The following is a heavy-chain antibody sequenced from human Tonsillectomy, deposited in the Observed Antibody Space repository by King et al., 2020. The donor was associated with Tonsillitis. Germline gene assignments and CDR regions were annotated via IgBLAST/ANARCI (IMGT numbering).Heavy chain of an antibody. J-gene: IGHJ6*02. CDR3: AKDQYGDFAYSYGLAV. D-gene: IGHD4-17*01. Sequence: VQLVESGGGVVQPGRSLRLSCAASGFTFSNYGMHWVRQAPGKGLEWVAVISYDGSKKYYADSVKGRFTISRDNSKNTLYLQMNSLRTEDTAVYYCAKDQYGDFAYSYGLAVWGQGPTVTV. CDR2: ISYDGSKK. CDR1: GFTFSNYG. V-gene: IGHV3-30*18.